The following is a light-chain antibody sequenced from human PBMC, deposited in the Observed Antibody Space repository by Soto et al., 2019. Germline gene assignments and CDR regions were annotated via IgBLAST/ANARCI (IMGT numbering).Light chain of an antibody. V-gene: IGKV4-1*01. CDR1: YSVLPSSNNENS. CDR3: QQYNTGIA. J-gene: IGKJ5*01. Sequence: DVVITQSPDALAVSLGERATINCKSSYSVLPSSNNENSVAWHQQKAGQRPQLLIYRASIRESGPPDRFSGSASRTYFTLTISSLPAEVVAVYYCQQYNTGIACGPGTRREIK. CDR2: RAS.